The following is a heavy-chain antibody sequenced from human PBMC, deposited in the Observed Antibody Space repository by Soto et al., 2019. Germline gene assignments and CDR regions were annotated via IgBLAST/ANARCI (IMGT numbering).Heavy chain of an antibody. V-gene: IGHV4-59*01. D-gene: IGHD3-16*01. Sequence: QVQLQESGPGLVKPAETLSLTCSVSGGSISSNDWSWIRQPPGKGLEYIGYISYNGNTNYKPSPRAQVSIYVNNSNDQVSPKLNAVTAADAAVYSGGRVSDDYVWESSPGMDVRGQGTTVTVSS. CDR2: ISYNGNT. J-gene: IGHJ6*02. CDR1: GGSISSND. CDR3: GRVSDDYVWESSPGMDV.